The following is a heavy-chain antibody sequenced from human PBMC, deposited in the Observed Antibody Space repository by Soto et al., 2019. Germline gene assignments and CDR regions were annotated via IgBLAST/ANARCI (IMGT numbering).Heavy chain of an antibody. CDR3: ARRDGSWFDP. CDR2: IYYSGST. CDR1: GGSISSSSYY. Sequence: QLQLQESGRGLVKPSETLSLTCTVSGGSISSSSYYWGWIRQPPGKGLEWIGSIYYSGSTYYNPSLKSRVTISVDTSKNQFSLKLSSVTAADTAVYYCARRDGSWFDPWGQGTLVTVSS. J-gene: IGHJ5*02. V-gene: IGHV4-39*01. D-gene: IGHD1-26*01.